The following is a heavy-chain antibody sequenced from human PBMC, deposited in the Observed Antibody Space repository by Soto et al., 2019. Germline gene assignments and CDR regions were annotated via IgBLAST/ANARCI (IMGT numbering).Heavy chain of an antibody. J-gene: IGHJ6*02. CDR1: GGTFSSYA. D-gene: IGHD2-2*01. CDR2: IIPSCGTA. V-gene: IGHV1-69*06. Sequence: QVQLVQSGAEVKKPGSSVKVSCKASGGTFSSYAISWVRQSPGQGLEWMGGIIPSCGTANYAQKFQGRVTITADKSTSRAEMEVMSLRSEDTDVYYCARDGSSTSCYLVYYYYGMDVWGQGTTVTVSS. CDR3: ARDGSSTSCYLVYYYYGMDV.